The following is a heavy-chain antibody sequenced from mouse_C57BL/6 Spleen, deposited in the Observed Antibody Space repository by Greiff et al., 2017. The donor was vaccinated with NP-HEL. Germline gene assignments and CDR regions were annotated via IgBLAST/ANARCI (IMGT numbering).Heavy chain of an antibody. CDR1: GFTFSDYG. CDR3: ARMRSYYFDY. V-gene: IGHV5-17*01. Sequence: EVKVEESGGGLVKPGGSLKLSCAASGFTFSDYGMHWVRQAPEKGLEWVAYISSGSSTIYYADTVKGRFTISRDNAKNTLFLQMTSLRSEDTAMYYCARMRSYYFDYWGQGTTLTVSS. J-gene: IGHJ2*01. CDR2: ISSGSSTI.